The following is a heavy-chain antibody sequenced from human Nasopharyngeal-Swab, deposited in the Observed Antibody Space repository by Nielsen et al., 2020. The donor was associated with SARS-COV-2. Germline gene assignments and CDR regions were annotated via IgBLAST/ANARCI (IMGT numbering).Heavy chain of an antibody. J-gene: IGHJ4*02. CDR3: ARATSNGWYIYYFDY. Sequence: GSLKISCAASGFTFSSYDVHWVRQATGKSLEWVSGIHSAGDTYYPGSVKGRFTISRENAKNSLYLQMNSLRAEDTAVYYCARATSNGWYIYYFDYWGLGTLVTVSS. V-gene: IGHV3-13*01. D-gene: IGHD6-19*01. CDR1: GFTFSSYD. CDR2: IHSAGDT.